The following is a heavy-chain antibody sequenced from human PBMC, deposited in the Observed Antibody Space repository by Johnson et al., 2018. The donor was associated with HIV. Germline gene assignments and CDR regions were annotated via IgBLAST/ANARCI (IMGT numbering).Heavy chain of an antibody. D-gene: IGHD5-24*01. CDR2: ISYDGINK. Sequence: VESGGGVVQPGRSLRLSCAASGFTFSSYAMHWVRQAPGKGLEWVAVISYDGINKYYADSVKGRFTISRDNSKNTLYLQMNSLRAEDTAVYYCARESVTPPQLSYIDPYDAFDIWGQGTMVTVSS. J-gene: IGHJ3*02. CDR3: ARESVTPPQLSYIDPYDAFDI. CDR1: GFTFSSYA. V-gene: IGHV3-30*04.